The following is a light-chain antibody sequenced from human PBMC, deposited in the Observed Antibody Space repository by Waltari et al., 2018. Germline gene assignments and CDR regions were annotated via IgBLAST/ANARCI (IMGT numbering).Light chain of an antibody. J-gene: IGLJ3*02. CDR1: SSNIGDNY. CDR3: GTWDSSLSGGV. CDR2: ENN. V-gene: IGLV1-51*01. Sequence: HSVLTQPPSVSAAPGQKVTISCSGSSSNIGDNYVSWYQHLPGTAPKLLIYENNRRPQGIPDRFSASKSGTSATLGITGLQTGDEADYYCGTWDSSLSGGVFGGGTKLTVL.